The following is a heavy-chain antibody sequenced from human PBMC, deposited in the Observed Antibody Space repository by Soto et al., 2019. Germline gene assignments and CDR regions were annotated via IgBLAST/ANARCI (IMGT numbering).Heavy chain of an antibody. V-gene: IGHV1-46*01. J-gene: IGHJ6*02. Sequence: ASVKVACKASGYTFSSYYMHWVRQAHGQGLEWMGIINPSGGSTSYAQKFQGRVTMTRDTSTSTVYMELSSLRSEDTAVYYCARDKLVRYYYYGMDVWGQGTTVTVSS. CDR3: ARDKLVRYYYYGMDV. CDR2: INPSGGST. CDR1: GYTFSSYY. D-gene: IGHD6-13*01.